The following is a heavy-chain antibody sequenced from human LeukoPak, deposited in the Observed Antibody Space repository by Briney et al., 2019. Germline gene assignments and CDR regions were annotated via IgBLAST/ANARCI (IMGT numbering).Heavy chain of an antibody. V-gene: IGHV3-64*01. CDR2: ISSNGGTT. D-gene: IGHD6-19*01. CDR1: GFTFSNYA. Sequence: GGSPRLSCAAFGFTFSNYAMHWVRQAPGKGLEYVSAISSNGGTTYYANSVKGRFTISRDISKNTLYLQMGSLRPEDMAVYYCARVDSGSACASWGQGILVTVSS. J-gene: IGHJ1*01. CDR3: ARVDSGSACAS.